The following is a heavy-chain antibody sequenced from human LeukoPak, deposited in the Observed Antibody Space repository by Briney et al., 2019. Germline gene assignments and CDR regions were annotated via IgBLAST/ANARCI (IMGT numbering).Heavy chain of an antibody. V-gene: IGHV3-20*04. D-gene: IGHD3-22*01. CDR1: GFTFDDYG. J-gene: IGHJ4*02. Sequence: GGSLRLSCAASGFTFDDYGMSGVRQAPGKGLEWVSGINWKGGSTGYADSVNGGFTFSRDNAKNSLYLQLNSLRAEDTALYYCARSQRAAYYDSSGTNDYWGQGTLVTVSS. CDR3: ARSQRAAYYDSSGTNDY. CDR2: INWKGGST.